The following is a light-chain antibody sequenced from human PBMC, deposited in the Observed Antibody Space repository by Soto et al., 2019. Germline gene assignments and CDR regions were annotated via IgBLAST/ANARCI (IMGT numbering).Light chain of an antibody. V-gene: IGLV7-43*01. CDR3: LLYYGGAHLV. CDR2: TTN. J-gene: IGLJ3*02. Sequence: CASSTGAVTSGNYASWFQQFPGQPPRTLIYTTNNRHSWTPARFSGSLLGGRAALTLSGAQPEDEADYYCLLYYGGAHLVFGGGTKVTVL. CDR1: TGAVTSGNY.